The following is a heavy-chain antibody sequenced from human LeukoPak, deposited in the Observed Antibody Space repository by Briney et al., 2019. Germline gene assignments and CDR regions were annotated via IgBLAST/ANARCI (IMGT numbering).Heavy chain of an antibody. J-gene: IGHJ4*02. CDR1: GYSISSGYY. V-gene: IGHV4-38-2*02. CDR2: IYHSEST. CDR3: ARDATRMGNYFNY. D-gene: IGHD5-12*01. Sequence: SQTLSLTCTVSGYSISSGYYWGWIRQPPGKGLEWIGSIYHSESTYYNPSLKSRVTISVDTSKNQFSLKLSSVTAADTAVYYCARDATRMGNYFNYWGQGTLVTVSS.